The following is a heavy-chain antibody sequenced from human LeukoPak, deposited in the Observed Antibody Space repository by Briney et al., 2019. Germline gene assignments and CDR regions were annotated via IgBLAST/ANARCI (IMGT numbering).Heavy chain of an antibody. D-gene: IGHD2-15*01. Sequence: GGSLRLSCAASGFTFTSYWISWVRQAPGKGLEWVANIKQDGSDKYYIDSVKGRFTISRDNARNSLYLQMNSLRADDTAVYYCARGSLRYSGGFGPWGQGTLVTVSS. CDR2: IKQDGSDK. V-gene: IGHV3-7*04. CDR1: GFTFTSYW. J-gene: IGHJ5*02. CDR3: ARGSLRYSGGFGP.